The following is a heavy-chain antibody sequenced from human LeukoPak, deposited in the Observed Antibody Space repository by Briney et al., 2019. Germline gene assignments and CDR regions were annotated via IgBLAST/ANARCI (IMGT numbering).Heavy chain of an antibody. CDR1: GGSISSHY. Sequence: ASETLSLTCTVSGGSISSHYWSWLRQPPGKGLEWIGNIYYSGSTNYNPSLKSRVTISVDTSKNQFSLKLSSVTAADTAVCYCARGGYYYDSSGYLDYWGQGTLVTVSS. V-gene: IGHV4-59*11. J-gene: IGHJ4*02. CDR2: IYYSGST. D-gene: IGHD3-22*01. CDR3: ARGGYYYDSSGYLDY.